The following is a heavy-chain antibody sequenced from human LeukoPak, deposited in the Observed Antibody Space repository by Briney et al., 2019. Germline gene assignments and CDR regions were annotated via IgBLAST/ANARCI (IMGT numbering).Heavy chain of an antibody. CDR1: GFTFSIYS. V-gene: IGHV3-48*01. J-gene: IGHJ3*02. CDR3: AKDRDDYVWGSYLGAFDI. CDR2: ISSSSSTI. D-gene: IGHD3-16*01. Sequence: GGSLRLSCAASGFTFSIYSMNWVRQAPGKGLEWVSYISSSSSTIHYADSVKGRFTISRDNAKNSLYLQMNSLRAEDTAVFYCAKDRDDYVWGSYLGAFDIWGQGTMVTVSS.